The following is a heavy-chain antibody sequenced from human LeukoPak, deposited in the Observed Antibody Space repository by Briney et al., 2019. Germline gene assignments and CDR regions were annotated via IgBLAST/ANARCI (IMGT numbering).Heavy chain of an antibody. V-gene: IGHV1-8*01. D-gene: IGHD6-13*01. Sequence: ASVKVSCKASGYTFTSYDINWVRQATGQGLEWMGWMNPNSGNTGYAQKFQGRVTMTRNTSISTAYMELSSLRSEDTAVYYCARGGGPSSSSSYGDNWFDPWGQGTLVTVSS. CDR3: ARGGGPSSSSSYGDNWFDP. J-gene: IGHJ5*02. CDR2: MNPNSGNT. CDR1: GYTFTSYD.